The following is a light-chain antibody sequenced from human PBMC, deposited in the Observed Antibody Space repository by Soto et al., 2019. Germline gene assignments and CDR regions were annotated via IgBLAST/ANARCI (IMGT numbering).Light chain of an antibody. CDR1: QSLVHSDGIAY. CDR2: RGS. Sequence: VVMTQSPLSLPVTLGQPASISCRSNQSLVHSDGIAYFSWFQQRPGRSPRRLMYRGSNRDSGVPARFSGSGSGTDFALKISRVEAEDVGVYYCKQETHWPKTFGQGTRLEIK. V-gene: IGKV2-30*02. CDR3: KQETHWPKT. J-gene: IGKJ5*01.